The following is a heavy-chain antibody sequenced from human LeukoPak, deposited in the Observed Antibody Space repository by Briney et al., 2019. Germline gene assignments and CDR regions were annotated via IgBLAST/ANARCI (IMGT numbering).Heavy chain of an antibody. CDR3: ARGKNSGYDFFDS. J-gene: IGHJ4*02. V-gene: IGHV1-69*05. CDR2: ISPMSGTA. D-gene: IGHD5-12*01. CDR1: GGTFSRNV. Sequence: SVKVACKASGGTFSRNVISWVRQAPGQGLDWMGGISPMSGTANYAQKFQGRVTFTTDESTYTVYMEVRSLRSEDTAVYFCARGKNSGYDFFDSWGQGTLVTVSS.